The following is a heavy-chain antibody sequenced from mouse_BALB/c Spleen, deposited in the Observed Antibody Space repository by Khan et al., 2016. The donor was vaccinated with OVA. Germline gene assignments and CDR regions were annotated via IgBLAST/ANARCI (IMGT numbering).Heavy chain of an antibody. CDR3: ARVSGGDFDY. CDR2: ISYSGNT. CDR1: GYSITSDYA. Sequence: EVKLLESGPGLVKPSQSLSLTCTATGYSITSDYAWNWIRQFPGNKLEWMGYISYSGNTKYNPSLKSRISITRDKSKNQVFLQLNSVSTEDSATYCSARVSGGDFDYWGQGTTLTVSS. V-gene: IGHV3-2*02. D-gene: IGHD4-1*01. J-gene: IGHJ2*01.